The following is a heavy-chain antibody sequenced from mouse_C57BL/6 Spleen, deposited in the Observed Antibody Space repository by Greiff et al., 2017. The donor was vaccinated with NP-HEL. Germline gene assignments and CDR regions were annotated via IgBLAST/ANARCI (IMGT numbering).Heavy chain of an antibody. CDR3: ARLTTVVVPYAMDY. CDR1: GFTFSDYG. D-gene: IGHD1-1*01. Sequence: EVMLVESGGGLVKPGGSLKLSCAASGFTFSDYGMHWVRQAPEKGLEWVAYISSGSSTIYYADTVKGRFTISRDNAKNTRFLQMTSLGSEDTAMSYGARLTTVVVPYAMDYWGQGTSVTVSS. J-gene: IGHJ4*01. CDR2: ISSGSSTI. V-gene: IGHV5-17*01.